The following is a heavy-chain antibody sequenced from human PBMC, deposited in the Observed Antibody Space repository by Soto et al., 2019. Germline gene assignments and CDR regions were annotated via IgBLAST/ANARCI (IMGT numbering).Heavy chain of an antibody. J-gene: IGHJ4*02. D-gene: IGHD3-10*01. CDR2: VGGGGDHT. CDR3: AKRDSGSGRSPPLIGF. CDR1: GFTFSSFS. Sequence: EVQLLESGGGLVQPGGSLRLSCAASGFTFSSFSMNWVRQAPGKGLEWVASVGGGGDHTFYADSVKGRFTISRDDSQNPLFLQMNSLRAEDTAVYFCAKRDSGSGRSPPLIGFWGQGTLVTVSS. V-gene: IGHV3-23*01.